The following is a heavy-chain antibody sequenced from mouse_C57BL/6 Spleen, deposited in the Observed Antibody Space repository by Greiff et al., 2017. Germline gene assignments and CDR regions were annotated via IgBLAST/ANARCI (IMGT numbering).Heavy chain of an antibody. D-gene: IGHD2-3*01. CDR1: GYTFTSYG. Sequence: EVQLQQSGAELVRPGSSVKMSCKTSGYTFTSYGINWVKQRPGQGLEWIGYIYIGNGYTEYNEKFKGKATLTSDTSSSTAYMQLSSLTSEDSAIYFCARTLFAYDGHPAWFAYWGQGTLVTVSA. V-gene: IGHV1-58*01. CDR2: IYIGNGYT. J-gene: IGHJ3*01. CDR3: ARTLFAYDGHPAWFAY.